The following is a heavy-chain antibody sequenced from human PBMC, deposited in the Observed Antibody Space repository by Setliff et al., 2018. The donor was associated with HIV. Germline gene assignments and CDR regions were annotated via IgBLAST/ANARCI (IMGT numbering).Heavy chain of an antibody. Sequence: GGSLRLSCTAPGFAFGDYAMSWVRQAPGKGLEWVGYIRSKAFGGTIEYAASVKGRFTISRDDSKSIAYLQMNSLKTEDTAVYYCTTIQKLTTPVDYWGQGTLVTVSS. CDR2: IRSKAFGGTI. CDR3: TTIQKLTTPVDY. J-gene: IGHJ4*02. V-gene: IGHV3-49*04. CDR1: GFAFGDYA. D-gene: IGHD4-17*01.